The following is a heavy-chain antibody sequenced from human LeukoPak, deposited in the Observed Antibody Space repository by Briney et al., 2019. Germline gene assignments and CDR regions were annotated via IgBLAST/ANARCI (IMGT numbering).Heavy chain of an antibody. CDR2: INHSGST. CDR1: GGSFSGYY. D-gene: IGHD4-17*01. V-gene: IGHV4-34*01. Sequence: SETLSLTCAVYGGSFSGYYWSWIRQPPGKGLEWIGEINHSGSTNYNPSLKSRVTISVDTSKNQFSLKLSSVTAADTAVYYCPRGDYGDGWFDPWGQGTLVTVSS. CDR3: PRGDYGDGWFDP. J-gene: IGHJ5*02.